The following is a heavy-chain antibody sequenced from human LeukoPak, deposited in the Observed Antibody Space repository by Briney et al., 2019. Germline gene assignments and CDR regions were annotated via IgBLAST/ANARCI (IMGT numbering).Heavy chain of an antibody. CDR2: IYYSGST. CDR3: ARDHTPSPGAPGDYYGMDV. CDR1: GGSISSYY. J-gene: IGHJ6*02. V-gene: IGHV4-59*01. D-gene: IGHD1-14*01. Sequence: SETLSLTCTVSGGSISSYYWSWIRQPPGKGLEWIGYIYYSGSTNYNPSLKSRVTISVDTSKNQFSLKLSSVTAADTAVYYCARDHTPSPGAPGDYYGMDVWGQGTTVTVSS.